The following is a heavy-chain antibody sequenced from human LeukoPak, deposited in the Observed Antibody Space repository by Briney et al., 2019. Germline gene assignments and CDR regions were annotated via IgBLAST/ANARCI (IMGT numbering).Heavy chain of an antibody. CDR2: IYYSGST. CDR3: AGLSFGEPALRPFDY. Sequence: PSETLSLTCTVSGGSISSSSYYWGWIRQPPGKGLEWIGSIYYSGSTYYNPSLKSRVTISVDTSKNQFSLKLSSVTAADTAVYYCAGLSFGEPALRPFDYWGQGTLVTVSS. CDR1: GGSISSSSYY. D-gene: IGHD3-10*01. V-gene: IGHV4-39*01. J-gene: IGHJ4*02.